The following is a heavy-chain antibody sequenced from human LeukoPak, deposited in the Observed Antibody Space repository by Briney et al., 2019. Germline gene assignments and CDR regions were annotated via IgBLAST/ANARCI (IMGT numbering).Heavy chain of an antibody. CDR3: ARGRYSSGWSMSARSYYFDY. CDR1: GGSISGSSYF. CDR2: IYYSGST. D-gene: IGHD6-19*01. Sequence: SETLSLTCTVSGGSISGSSYFWGWIRQPPGKGLEWIGSIYYSGSTYYNPSLKSRVTISVDTSKNQFSLKLSSVTAADTAVYYCARGRYSSGWSMSARSYYFDYWGQGTLVTVSS. V-gene: IGHV4-39*07. J-gene: IGHJ4*02.